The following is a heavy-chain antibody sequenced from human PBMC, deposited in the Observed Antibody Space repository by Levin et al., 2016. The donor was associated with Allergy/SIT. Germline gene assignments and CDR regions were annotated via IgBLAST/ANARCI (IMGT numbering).Heavy chain of an antibody. D-gene: IGHD6-13*01. V-gene: IGHV3-23*01. CDR1: GFALRNYE. J-gene: IGHJ4*02. CDR3: AKDVSAAGAYYFDY. Sequence: GGSLRLSCAASGFALRNYEMNWVRQAPGKGLEWVSAISGSGGSTYYADSVKGRFTISRDNSKNTLYLQMNSLRAEDTAVYYCAKDVSAAGAYYFDYWGQGTLVTVSS. CDR2: ISGSGGST.